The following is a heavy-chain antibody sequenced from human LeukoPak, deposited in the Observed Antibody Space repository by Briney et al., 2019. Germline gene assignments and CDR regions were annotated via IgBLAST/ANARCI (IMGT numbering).Heavy chain of an antibody. CDR2: ISGSGGST. CDR3: AGDGAAADFDY. Sequence: PGGSLRLFCAASGFTFSSYAMGWVRQAPGKGLEWVSAISGSGGSTYYADSVKGRFTISRDNAKNSLYLQMNSLRAEDTAVYYCAGDGAAADFDYWGQGTLVTVSS. J-gene: IGHJ4*02. CDR1: GFTFSSYA. V-gene: IGHV3-23*01. D-gene: IGHD6-13*01.